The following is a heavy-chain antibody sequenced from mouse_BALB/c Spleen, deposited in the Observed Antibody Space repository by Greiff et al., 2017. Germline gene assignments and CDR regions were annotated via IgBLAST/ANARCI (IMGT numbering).Heavy chain of an antibody. D-gene: IGHD2-1*01. V-gene: IGHV7-3*02. CDR3: ARDIYGNGGDFDY. CDR2: IRNKANGYTT. CDR1: GFTFTDYY. J-gene: IGHJ2*01. Sequence: EVKLVESGGGLVQPGGSLRLSCATSGFTFTDYYMSWVRQPPGKALEWLGFIRNKANGYTTEYSASVKGLFTISRDNSQSILYLQMNTLRAEDSATYYCARDIYGNGGDFDYWGQGTTLTGSS.